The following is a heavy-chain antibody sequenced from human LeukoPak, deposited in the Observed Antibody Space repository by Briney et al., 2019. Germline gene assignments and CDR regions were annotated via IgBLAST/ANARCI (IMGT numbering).Heavy chain of an antibody. CDR1: GFTFSRYS. V-gene: IGHV3-21*01. CDR2: ISTSSLYI. J-gene: IGHJ4*02. D-gene: IGHD6-6*01. Sequence: PGGSLRLSCAASGFTFSRYSMSWFRLAPGKGLEWVSSISTSSLYIHYADSLKGRFTISRHNAKNSLYLQMDSLRAEDTALYYCVRDESNFPGASSSFVYWGQGARVTVSS. CDR3: VRDESNFPGASSSFVY.